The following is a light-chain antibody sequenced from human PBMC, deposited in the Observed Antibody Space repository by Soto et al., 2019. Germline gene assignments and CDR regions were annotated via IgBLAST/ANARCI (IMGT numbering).Light chain of an antibody. CDR1: QSINSF. CDR3: QPYGGSPRT. Sequence: LQPTHGTLALAPGESAPLSCRASQSINSFLAWYKQRRGQAPRLLIHGASNRATGIPDRFSGSGSGTDFPPTISRLEPEDFAVYYCQPYGGSPRTFGQGTKV. J-gene: IGKJ1*01. V-gene: IGKV3-20*01. CDR2: GAS.